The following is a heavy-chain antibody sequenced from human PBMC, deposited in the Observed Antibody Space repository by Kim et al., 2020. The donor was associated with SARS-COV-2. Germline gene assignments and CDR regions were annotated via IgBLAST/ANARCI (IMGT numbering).Heavy chain of an antibody. CDR1: GFTFSNAW. CDR3: TLRDY. V-gene: IGHV3-15*01. Sequence: GGSLRLSCAASGFTFSNAWMTWVRQAPGKGLEWVGRIKTKTDGETTDYAAPVKGRFAISSDDSKTTLYLQMNSVKTEDAAVYTCTLRDYWGRGTLFNVSS. D-gene: IGHD5-12*01. CDR2: IKTKTDGETT. J-gene: IGHJ4*01.